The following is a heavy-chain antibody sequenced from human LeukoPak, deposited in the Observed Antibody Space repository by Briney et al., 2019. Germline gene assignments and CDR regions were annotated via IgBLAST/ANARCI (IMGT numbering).Heavy chain of an antibody. Sequence: ASVKVSCKASGYTFTGYYMHWVRQAPGQGLEWMGWINPNSGGTNYAQKFQGRVTMTRDTSISTAYMELSRLRSDDTAVYYCARDSDVLRYFDWSRHFDYWGQGTLVTVSS. D-gene: IGHD3-9*01. V-gene: IGHV1-2*02. CDR3: ARDSDVLRYFDWSRHFDY. J-gene: IGHJ4*02. CDR2: INPNSGGT. CDR1: GYTFTGYY.